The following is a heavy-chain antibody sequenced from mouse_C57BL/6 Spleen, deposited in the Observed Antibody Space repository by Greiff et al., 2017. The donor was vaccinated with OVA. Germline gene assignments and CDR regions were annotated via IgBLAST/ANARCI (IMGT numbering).Heavy chain of an antibody. CDR2: IDPETGGT. CDR3: TRSYDYDFYAMDY. CDR1: GYTFTDYE. V-gene: IGHV1-15*01. Sequence: QVQLQQSGAELVRPGASVTLSCKASGYTFTDYEMHWVKQTPVHGLEWIGAIDPETGGTAYNQKFKGKAILTADKSSSTAYMELRSLTSEDSAVYYCTRSYDYDFYAMDYWGQGTSVTVSS. J-gene: IGHJ4*01. D-gene: IGHD2-4*01.